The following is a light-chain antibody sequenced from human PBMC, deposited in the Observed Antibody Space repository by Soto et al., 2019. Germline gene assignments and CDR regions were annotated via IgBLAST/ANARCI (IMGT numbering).Light chain of an antibody. CDR2: GNS. Sequence: QSVLTQPPSVSGAPGQRVTISCTGSSSNIGAGYDVHWYQQLPGTAPKLLIYGNSNRPSGVPDRFSGSKSGTSASLAITGPQAGDGAIYYCQSYESSLGAYVFGTGTKLTVL. J-gene: IGLJ1*01. CDR3: QSYESSLGAYV. CDR1: SSNIGAGYD. V-gene: IGLV1-40*01.